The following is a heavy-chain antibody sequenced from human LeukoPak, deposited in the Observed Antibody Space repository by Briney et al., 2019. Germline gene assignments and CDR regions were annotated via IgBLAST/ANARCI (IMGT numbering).Heavy chain of an antibody. D-gene: IGHD6-19*01. CDR1: GFTFSSYD. V-gene: IGHV3-13*01. Sequence: GGSLRLSCAASGFTFSSYDMHWVRQATGKGLEWVSAIGTAGDTYYPGSVKGRFTISRENAKNSWYLQMNSLRAGDTAVYYCARGPYESGGWYKYYGMDVWGQGTTVTVSS. J-gene: IGHJ6*02. CDR3: ARGPYESGGWYKYYGMDV. CDR2: IGTAGDT.